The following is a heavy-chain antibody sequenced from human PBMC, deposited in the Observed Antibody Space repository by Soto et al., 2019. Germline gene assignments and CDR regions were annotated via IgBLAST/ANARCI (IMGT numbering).Heavy chain of an antibody. CDR1: GGSISSSSYY. Sequence: PSETLSLTCTASGGSISSSSYYWGWIRQPPGKALEWIGRIYYRGSTYSTPSLNRRASISVDSSKNQFSLKMRCVPAAETAVYSCARHLVADYYNSSGYQDAFDIWGQGTMVTVSS. D-gene: IGHD3-22*01. V-gene: IGHV4-39*01. CDR2: IYYRGST. CDR3: ARHLVADYYNSSGYQDAFDI. J-gene: IGHJ3*02.